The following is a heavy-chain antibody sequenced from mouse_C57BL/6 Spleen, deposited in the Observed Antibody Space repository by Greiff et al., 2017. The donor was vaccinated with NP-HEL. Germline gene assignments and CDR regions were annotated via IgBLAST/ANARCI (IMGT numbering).Heavy chain of an antibody. V-gene: IGHV5-2*01. Sequence: EVKLMESGGGLVQPGESLKLSCESNEYEFPSHDMSWVRKTPEKRLELVAAINSDGGSTYYPDTAERRFIISRDNTKKTLYLQRSSLRSEDTALSYFTRNLRDYWGQGTTLTVSS. CDR3: TRNLRDY. J-gene: IGHJ2*01. CDR1: EYEFPSHD. CDR2: INSDGGST.